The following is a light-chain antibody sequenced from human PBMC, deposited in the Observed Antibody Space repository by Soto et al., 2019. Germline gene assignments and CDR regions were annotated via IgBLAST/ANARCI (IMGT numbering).Light chain of an antibody. CDR2: GAS. V-gene: IGKV3-15*01. CDR1: QSVSSN. J-gene: IGKJ1*01. CDR3: QQYNNWPWT. Sequence: EIVTTQSPATLSVSPGERVTLSCRASQSVSSNLAWYQHKLGQAPRLLIYGASTRATGIPARFSGSGSGTAFTRTISSLQSEDFAVYYCQQYNNWPWTFGQGTKVDIK.